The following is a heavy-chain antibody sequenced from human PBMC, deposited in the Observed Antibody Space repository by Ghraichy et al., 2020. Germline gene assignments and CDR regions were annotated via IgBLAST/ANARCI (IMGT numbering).Heavy chain of an antibody. CDR3: ARSMIYDYVWGSHRNYGYYFDY. CDR1: GGSISSYY. Sequence: ESLNISCTVSGGSISSYYWSWIRQPAGKGLEWIGRIYTSGSTNYNPSLKSRVTMSVDTSKNQFSLKLSSVTAADTAVYYCARSMIYDYVWGSHRNYGYYFDYWGQGTLVTVSS. CDR2: IYTSGST. V-gene: IGHV4-4*07. J-gene: IGHJ4*02. D-gene: IGHD3-16*02.